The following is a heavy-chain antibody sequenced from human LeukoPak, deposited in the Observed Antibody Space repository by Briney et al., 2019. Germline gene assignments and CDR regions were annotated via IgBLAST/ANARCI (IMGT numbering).Heavy chain of an antibody. Sequence: GGSLRLSCAASGFTFSTYSMNWVRQAPGKGLEWVSSISSSSSYIYYADSVKGRFTISRDNAKNSLYLQMNSLRAEDTAVYYCARDELKVQSFDPWGQGTLVTVSS. CDR1: GFTFSTYS. J-gene: IGHJ5*02. CDR3: ARDELKVQSFDP. CDR2: ISSSSSYI. V-gene: IGHV3-21*01. D-gene: IGHD3-10*01.